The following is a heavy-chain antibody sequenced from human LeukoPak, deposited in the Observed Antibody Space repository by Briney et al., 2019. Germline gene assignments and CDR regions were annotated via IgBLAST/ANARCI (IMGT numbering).Heavy chain of an antibody. D-gene: IGHD6-19*01. Sequence: SETLSLTCAVYGGSFSGYYWSWIRQPPGKGLEWTGAINHSGSTNYNPSLKSRVTISVDTSKNQFSLKLSSVTTADTAVYYCARGLSAVAGVIDYWGQGTLVTVSS. V-gene: IGHV4-34*01. CDR2: INHSGST. CDR1: GGSFSGYY. J-gene: IGHJ4*02. CDR3: ARGLSAVAGVIDY.